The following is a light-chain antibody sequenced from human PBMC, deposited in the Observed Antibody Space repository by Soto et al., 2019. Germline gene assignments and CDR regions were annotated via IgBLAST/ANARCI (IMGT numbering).Light chain of an antibody. V-gene: IGKV3D-15*01. CDR3: QQYKQWPLT. CDR2: AES. Sequence: EILLTQFPATLSVSPRERVTLSCTASQGVARTLAWFQQKPGQSPRLLVYAESTRAAGIPARFSGSGSGTEFTLTSSSLQSEDVAVYYCQQYKQWPLTVGGGTRVHIK. J-gene: IGKJ4*01. CDR1: QGVART.